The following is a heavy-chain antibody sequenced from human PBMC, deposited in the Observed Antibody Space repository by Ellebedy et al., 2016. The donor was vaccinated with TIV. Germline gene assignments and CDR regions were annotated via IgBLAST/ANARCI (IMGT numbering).Heavy chain of an antibody. D-gene: IGHD7-27*01. CDR2: ISGSGGST. Sequence: GGSLRLXXAASGFTVSSNYMSWVRQAPGKGLEWVSAISGSGGSTYYADSVKGRFTISRDNSKNTLYLQMNSLRAEDTAVYYCAKGELTGDDYWGQGTLVTVSS. CDR1: GFTVSSNY. V-gene: IGHV3-23*01. J-gene: IGHJ4*02. CDR3: AKGELTGDDY.